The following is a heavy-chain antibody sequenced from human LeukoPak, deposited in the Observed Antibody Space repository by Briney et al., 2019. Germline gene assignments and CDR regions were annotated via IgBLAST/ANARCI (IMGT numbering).Heavy chain of an antibody. CDR2: IFYSGST. Sequence: SETLSLTCTVSGGSISSSSYYWGWIRQPPGKGLEWIGSIFYSGSTYYNPSLKSRVTISVDTSKNQFSLKLSSVTAADTAVYYCARQRTRGSGSYSPYFDYWGQGTLVTVSS. D-gene: IGHD3-10*01. CDR3: ARQRTRGSGSYSPYFDY. J-gene: IGHJ4*02. CDR1: GGSISSSSYY. V-gene: IGHV4-39*07.